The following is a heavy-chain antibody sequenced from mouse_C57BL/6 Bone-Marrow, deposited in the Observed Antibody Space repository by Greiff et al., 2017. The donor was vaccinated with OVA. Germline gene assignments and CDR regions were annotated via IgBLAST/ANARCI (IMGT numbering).Heavy chain of an antibody. V-gene: IGHV1-64*01. Sequence: QVQLQQPGAELVKPGASVKLSCKASGSTFTSYWMHCVKPRPGQGLEWIGMIHPNRGSTNYNEKIKSKATLTVDKSSSTASMQLSSLTSEDSAVYYCASVTAQARWGQGTSLSASS. J-gene: IGHJ2*02. D-gene: IGHD3-2*02. CDR1: GSTFTSYW. CDR2: IHPNRGST. CDR3: ASVTAQAR.